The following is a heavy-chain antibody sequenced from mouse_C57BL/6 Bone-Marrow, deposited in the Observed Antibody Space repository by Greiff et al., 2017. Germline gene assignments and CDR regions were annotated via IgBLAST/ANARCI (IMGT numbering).Heavy chain of an antibody. CDR1: GYTFTDHT. CDR3: ARDDYYGSSYGYFDV. J-gene: IGHJ1*03. CDR2: IYPRDGST. V-gene: IGHV1-78*01. Sequence: VQLQQSDAELVKPGASVKISCKVSGYTFTDHTIHWMKQRPEQGLEWIGYIYPRDGSTKYNEKFKGKATLTADKSSSTASMQLNSLTSEDSAVYFCARDDYYGSSYGYFDVWGTGTTVTVSS. D-gene: IGHD1-1*01.